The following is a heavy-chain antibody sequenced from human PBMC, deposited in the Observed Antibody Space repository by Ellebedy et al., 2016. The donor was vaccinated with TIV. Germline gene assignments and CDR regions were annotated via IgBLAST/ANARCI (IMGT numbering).Heavy chain of an antibody. D-gene: IGHD2-21*01. CDR3: AREGGGGGAY. CDR1: GFTFSSYW. J-gene: IGHJ4*02. V-gene: IGHV3-7*01. CDR2: IKQDGSVK. Sequence: GESLKISXAASGFTFSSYWMHWVRQAPGKGLEWVANIKQDGSVKKYVDSVKGRFTISRDNGKNSLYLQMNSLRGEDTAAYYCAREGGGGGAYWGQGTLVTVSS.